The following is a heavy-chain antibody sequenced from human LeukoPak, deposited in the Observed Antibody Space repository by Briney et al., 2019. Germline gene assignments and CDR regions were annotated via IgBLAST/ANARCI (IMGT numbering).Heavy chain of an antibody. V-gene: IGHV3-11*01. Sequence: GGSLRLSCAASGFTFSDYYMSWIRQAPGKGLEWVSYISSSGSTIYYADSVKGRFTISRDNAKNSLYLQMNSLRAEDTAVYYCARDRKREYYDFWSGYYDYFDYWGQGTLVTVSS. CDR3: ARDRKREYYDFWSGYYDYFDY. D-gene: IGHD3-3*01. J-gene: IGHJ4*02. CDR2: ISSSGSTI. CDR1: GFTFSDYY.